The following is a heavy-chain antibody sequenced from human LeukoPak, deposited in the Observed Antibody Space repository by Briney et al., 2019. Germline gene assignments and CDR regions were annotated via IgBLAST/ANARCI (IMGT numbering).Heavy chain of an antibody. D-gene: IGHD1-1*01. CDR3: AKLVGTGTTPPDY. J-gene: IGHJ4*02. CDR2: IYSGGST. CDR1: GFTVSSNY. V-gene: IGHV3-53*01. Sequence: GGSLRLSCAASGFTVSSNYMSWVRQAPGKGLEWVSVIYSGGSTYYADPVKGRFTISRDNSKNTLSLQRNSLRAEDTAIYYCAKLVGTGTTPPDYWGQGALVTVSS.